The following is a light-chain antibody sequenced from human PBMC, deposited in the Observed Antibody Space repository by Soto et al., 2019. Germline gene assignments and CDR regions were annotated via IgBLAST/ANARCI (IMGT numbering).Light chain of an antibody. V-gene: IGLV2-11*01. J-gene: IGLJ1*01. CDR3: CSYAGSTMYV. CDR1: SSDVGAYNY. Sequence: QSALTQPRSVSGSPGQSVTISCTGTSSDVGAYNYVSWYQQYPGKAPKVMIYEVNKRPSGVPDRFSGSKSGNTASLTISGLQAEDEADYHCCSYAGSTMYVFGAGTKVTVL. CDR2: EVN.